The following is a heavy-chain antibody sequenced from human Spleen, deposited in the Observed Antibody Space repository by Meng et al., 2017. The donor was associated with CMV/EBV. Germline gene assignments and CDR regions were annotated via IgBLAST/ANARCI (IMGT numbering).Heavy chain of an antibody. CDR2: IYSSGST. CDR1: GGSISSYY. V-gene: IGHV4-59*01. D-gene: IGHD6-13*01. J-gene: IGHJ6*02. Sequence: SETLSLTCTVSGGSISSYYWSWIRQPPGKGLEWIGYIYSSGSTNYNPSLKSRVTISVDTAKNQFSLKLSSVTAADTAVYYCARVVYSSSWLRYYYGMDVWGQGTTVTVSS. CDR3: ARVVYSSSWLRYYYGMDV.